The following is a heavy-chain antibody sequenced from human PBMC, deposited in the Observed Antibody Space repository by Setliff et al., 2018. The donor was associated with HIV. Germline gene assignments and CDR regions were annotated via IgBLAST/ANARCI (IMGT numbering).Heavy chain of an antibody. CDR3: AFSRIGGAFDI. J-gene: IGHJ3*02. Sequence: PGGSLRLSCAASGFTFSNYGMHWVRQTPGKGLEWVAVIWFDEKTKLYADSVKGRFIISRDNSKSTLYLQMNSLRVDDTGVYYCAFSRIGGAFDIWGQGTVVTVSS. CDR2: IWFDEKTK. V-gene: IGHV3-33*01. CDR1: GFTFSNYG. D-gene: IGHD3-16*01.